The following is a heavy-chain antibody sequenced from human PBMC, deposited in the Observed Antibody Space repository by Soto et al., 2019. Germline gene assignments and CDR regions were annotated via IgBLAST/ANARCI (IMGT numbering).Heavy chain of an antibody. CDR2: IYHSGSP. CDR1: GGSILGGGYT. D-gene: IGHD1-26*01. V-gene: IGHV4-30-2*01. J-gene: IGHJ4*02. CDR3: ARGPPLGL. Sequence: TLPHTCADSGGSILGGGYTWSWIRQPPGKGLEWIGYIYHSGSPYYNPSLKSRVTISVDRSKNQFSLKLSSVTAADTAVYYCARGPPLGLWGQGTLVTVSS.